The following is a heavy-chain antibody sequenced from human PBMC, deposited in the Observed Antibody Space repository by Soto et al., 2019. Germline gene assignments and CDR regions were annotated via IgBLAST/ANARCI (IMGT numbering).Heavy chain of an antibody. Sequence: SQSLSLTCAISGYSVSSNSAAWNWIRHSPSRGLEWLGRTYYRSRWYNDYAVSVKSRITVNPDTSKNQFSLHLNSVTPEDTAVYSCAGSTSLQWYYMDVWDKGTTVTVS. D-gene: IGHD1-7*01. CDR1: GYSVSSNSAA. J-gene: IGHJ6*03. CDR2: TYYRSRWYN. V-gene: IGHV6-1*01. CDR3: AGSTSLQWYYMDV.